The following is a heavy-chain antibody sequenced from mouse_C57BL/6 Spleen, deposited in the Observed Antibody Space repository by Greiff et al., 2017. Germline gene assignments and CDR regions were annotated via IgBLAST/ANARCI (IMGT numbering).Heavy chain of an antibody. J-gene: IGHJ4*01. V-gene: IGHV5-9-1*02. CDR2: ISSGGDYI. CDR1: GFTFSSYA. Sequence: EVQLVESGAGLVKPGGSLKLSCAASGFTFSSYAMSWVRQTPEKRLEWVAYISSGGDYIYYADTVKGRFTISRDNARNTLYLQMSSLKSEDTAMYYCTRGGLKIYDGYYGAMDYWGQGTSVTVSS. CDR3: TRGGLKIYDGYYGAMDY. D-gene: IGHD2-3*01.